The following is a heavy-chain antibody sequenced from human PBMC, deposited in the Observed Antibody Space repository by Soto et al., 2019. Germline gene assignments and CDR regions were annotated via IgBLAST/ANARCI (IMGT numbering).Heavy chain of an antibody. Sequence: GASVKVSCKASGYTFTSYGISWVRQAPGQGLEWMGWISAYNGNTNYAQKLQGRVTMTTDTSTSTAYMELRSLRSDDTAVYYCARDLGYYDSSGLYYFDYWGQGTLVTVSS. CDR1: GYTFTSYG. V-gene: IGHV1-18*01. CDR3: ARDLGYYDSSGLYYFDY. D-gene: IGHD3-22*01. J-gene: IGHJ4*02. CDR2: ISAYNGNT.